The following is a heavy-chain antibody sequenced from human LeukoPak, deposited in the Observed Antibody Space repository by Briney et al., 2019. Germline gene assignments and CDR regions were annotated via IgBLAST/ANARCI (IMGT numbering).Heavy chain of an antibody. Sequence: KPSETLSLTCTVSGVSISSYYWSWIRQPPGKGLEWIGYIYYSGSTNYNPSLKSRATICVDTCKNQFSLKLSSVTAADTAVYYCARDALNSYSSSWTGYFDYWGQGTLVTVSS. CDR3: ARDALNSYSSSWTGYFDY. D-gene: IGHD6-13*01. CDR2: IYYSGST. CDR1: GVSISSYY. V-gene: IGHV4-59*01. J-gene: IGHJ4*02.